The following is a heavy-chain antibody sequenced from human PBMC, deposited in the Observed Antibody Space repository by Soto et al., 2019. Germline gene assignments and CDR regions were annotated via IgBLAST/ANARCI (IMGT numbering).Heavy chain of an antibody. CDR1: GFTFSSYA. V-gene: IGHV3-23*01. D-gene: IGHD5-12*01. CDR3: AKVRGLPYYYYDMDV. Sequence: GGSLRLSCAASGFTFSSYAMSWVRQAPGKGLEWVSAISGSGGSTYYADSVKGRFTISRDNSKNTLYLQMNSLRAEDTAVYYCAKVRGLPYYYYDMDVWGQGTTVTVSS. J-gene: IGHJ6*02. CDR2: ISGSGGST.